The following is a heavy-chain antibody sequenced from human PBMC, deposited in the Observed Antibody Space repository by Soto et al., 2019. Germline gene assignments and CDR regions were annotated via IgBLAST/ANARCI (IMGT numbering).Heavy chain of an antibody. D-gene: IGHD5-12*01. CDR1: GASITSGGYF. V-gene: IGHV4-31*03. CDR2: IYYSGST. CDR3: ARHVSWGYSGYDSDYYYYYGMDV. J-gene: IGHJ6*02. Sequence: PSETLSLTCTVSGASITSGGYFWTWIRQHPGKGLEWIGYIYYSGSTYYNPSLKSRVTMSVDTPKNQFSLKLSSVTAADTAMYYCARHVSWGYSGYDSDYYYYYGMDVWGQGTTVTVSS.